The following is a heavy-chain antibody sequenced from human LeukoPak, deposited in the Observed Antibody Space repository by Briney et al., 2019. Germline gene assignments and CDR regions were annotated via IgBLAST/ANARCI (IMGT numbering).Heavy chain of an antibody. CDR1: GFTFSSYA. CDR3: AKGRSSSWYQDY. Sequence: PGGSLRLSCAASGFTFSSYAMHWVRQAPGKGLEWVAVISYDGSNKYYADSVKGRFTISRDNSKNTLYLQMNSLRAEDTAVYYCAKGRSSSWYQDYWGQGTLVTVSS. CDR2: ISYDGSNK. J-gene: IGHJ4*02. D-gene: IGHD6-13*01. V-gene: IGHV3-30-3*01.